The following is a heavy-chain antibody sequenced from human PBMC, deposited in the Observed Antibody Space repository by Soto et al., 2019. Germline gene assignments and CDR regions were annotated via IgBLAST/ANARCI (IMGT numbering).Heavy chain of an antibody. CDR3: ARPEVLPKYYDFWSGYYWPNYYYYGMDV. CDR1: GFTFSSYA. V-gene: IGHV3-30-3*01. Sequence: GGSLSLSCAASGFTFSSYAMHWVRQAPGKGLEWVAVISYDGSNKYYADSVKGRFTISRDNSKNTLYLQMNSLRAEDTAVYYCARPEVLPKYYDFWSGYYWPNYYYYGMDVWGQGTTVTVSS. J-gene: IGHJ6*02. CDR2: ISYDGSNK. D-gene: IGHD3-3*01.